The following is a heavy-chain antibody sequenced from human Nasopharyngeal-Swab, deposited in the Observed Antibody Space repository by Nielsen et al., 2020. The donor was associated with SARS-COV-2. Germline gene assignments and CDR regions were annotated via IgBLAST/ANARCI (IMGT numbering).Heavy chain of an antibody. Sequence: ASVKVSCKASGYAFNTFSIHWVRQAPGQGLEWMGWISPYNGDTNYTQMFQGRVTMTTDTSTSTAYTELRNLRSDDTAIYYCAKVVTSGWAYWGYWGQGTLVTVSS. J-gene: IGHJ4*02. CDR3: AKVVTSGWAYWGY. CDR1: GYAFNTFS. CDR2: ISPYNGDT. V-gene: IGHV1-18*01. D-gene: IGHD6-19*01.